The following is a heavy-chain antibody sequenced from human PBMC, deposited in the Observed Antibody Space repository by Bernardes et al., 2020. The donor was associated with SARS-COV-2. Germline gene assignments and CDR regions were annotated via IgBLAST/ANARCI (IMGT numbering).Heavy chain of an antibody. CDR2: INPNSGGT. CDR1: GYTFTGYY. Sequence: ASVKVSCKASGYTFTGYYMHWVRQAPGQGLEWMGWINPNSGGTNYAQKFQGWVTMTRDTSISTAYMELSRLRSDDTAVYYCARMGGYSGYERGMDVWGQGTTVTVSS. J-gene: IGHJ6*02. D-gene: IGHD5-12*01. CDR3: ARMGGYSGYERGMDV. V-gene: IGHV1-2*04.